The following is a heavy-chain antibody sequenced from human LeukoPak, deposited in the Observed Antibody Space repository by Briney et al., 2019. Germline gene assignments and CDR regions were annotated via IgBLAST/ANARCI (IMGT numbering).Heavy chain of an antibody. V-gene: IGHV4-59*08. CDR2: IYYSGST. J-gene: IGHJ4*02. D-gene: IGHD6-19*01. CDR1: GGSISSSY. CDR3: ATWGIAVAGTFDY. Sequence: PSETLSLTCTVSGGSISSSYWSWIRQPPGKGLEWIGYIYYSGSTNYNPSFKSRVATSVDTSKNQFSLKLSSVTAADTAVYYCATWGIAVAGTFDYWGQGTLVTVST.